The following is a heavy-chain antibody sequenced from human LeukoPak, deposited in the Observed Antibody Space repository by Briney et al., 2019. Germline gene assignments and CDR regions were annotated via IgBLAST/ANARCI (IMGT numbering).Heavy chain of an antibody. CDR2: ISSSGSTI. CDR1: GFTFSSYA. J-gene: IGHJ3*02. V-gene: IGHV3-48*04. Sequence: GGSLRLSCAASGFTFSSYAMNWVRQAPGKGLEWVSYISSSGSTIYYADSVKGRFTISRDNAKNSLYLQMNSLRAEDTAVYYCARVGGRLDAFDIWGQGTMVTVSS. CDR3: ARVGGRLDAFDI.